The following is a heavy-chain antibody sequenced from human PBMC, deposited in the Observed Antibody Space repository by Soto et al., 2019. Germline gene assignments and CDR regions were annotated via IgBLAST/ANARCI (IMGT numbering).Heavy chain of an antibody. CDR2: MNPSTGNT. J-gene: IGHJ5*02. Sequence: GSVEVSCKASGYTFTSYDIVWVRQATGQGLEWMGWMNPSTGNTDSAEKFQGRLTMTRNTSISTVYMELSSLSFEDTAVYYCARGRIIVAGGFDPWGQGTLVTVSS. CDR1: GYTFTSYD. CDR3: ARGRIIVAGGFDP. V-gene: IGHV1-8*01. D-gene: IGHD6-19*01.